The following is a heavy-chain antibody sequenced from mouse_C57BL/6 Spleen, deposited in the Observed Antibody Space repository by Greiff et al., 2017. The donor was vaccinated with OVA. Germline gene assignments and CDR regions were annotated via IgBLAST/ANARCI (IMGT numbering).Heavy chain of an antibody. CDR1: GYAFTNYL. Sequence: VQLQQSGAELVRPGTSVKVSCKASGYAFTNYLIEWVKQRPGQGLEWIGVINPGSGGTNYNEKFKGKATLTADKSSSTAYMQLSSLTSEDSAVYFCARRGTTVVATGFDYWGQGTTLTVSS. V-gene: IGHV1-54*01. J-gene: IGHJ2*01. D-gene: IGHD1-1*01. CDR2: INPGSGGT. CDR3: ARRGTTVVATGFDY.